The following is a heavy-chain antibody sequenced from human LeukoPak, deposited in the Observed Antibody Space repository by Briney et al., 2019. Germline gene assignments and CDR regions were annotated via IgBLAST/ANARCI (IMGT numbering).Heavy chain of an antibody. CDR3: ARVEITMVRGVMGYYYYYYMDV. V-gene: IGHV3-48*01. CDR1: GFTFSSYS. CDR2: ISSSSSTI. D-gene: IGHD3-10*01. J-gene: IGHJ6*03. Sequence: PGGSLRLSCAASGFTFSSYSMNWVRQAPGKGLEWVSYISSSSSTIYYADSVKGRFTISRDNAKNSLYLQMNSLRAEDTAVCYCARVEITMVRGVMGYYYYYYMDVWGKGTTVTVSS.